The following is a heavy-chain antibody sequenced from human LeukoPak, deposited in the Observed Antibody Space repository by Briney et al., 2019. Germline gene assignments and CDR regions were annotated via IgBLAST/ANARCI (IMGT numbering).Heavy chain of an antibody. Sequence: NPSETLSLTCAVSGASIASHSWWSWVRQPPGKGLAWIGEVYHSGGANYNPSLKSRVTISVDTSKNQFSLKLSSVTAADTAVYYCARVGSPEPGDSGYCSSTSCYAKNWFDPWGQGTLVTVSS. J-gene: IGHJ5*02. V-gene: IGHV4/OR15-8*01. CDR3: ARVGSPEPGDSGYCSSTSCYAKNWFDP. CDR2: VYHSGGA. CDR1: GASIASHSW. D-gene: IGHD2-2*01.